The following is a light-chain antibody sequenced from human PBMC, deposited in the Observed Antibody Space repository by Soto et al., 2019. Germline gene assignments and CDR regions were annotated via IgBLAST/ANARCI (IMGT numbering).Light chain of an antibody. V-gene: IGKV3-11*01. J-gene: IGKJ5*01. CDR3: QQRHMWPIT. CDR2: DAS. CDR1: QSVSSY. Sequence: EIVLTQSPATLSLSPVERATLSCRASQSVSSYLAWYQQKPGQAPRLLIYDASNRAAGIPARFSGSGSGTDFTLTISSLEPEDSAVYYCQQRHMWPITFGQGTRLEI.